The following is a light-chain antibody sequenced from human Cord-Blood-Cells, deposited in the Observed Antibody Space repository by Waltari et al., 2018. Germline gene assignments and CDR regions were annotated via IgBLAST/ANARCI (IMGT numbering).Light chain of an antibody. CDR3: LLSYSGARGV. J-gene: IGLJ3*02. V-gene: IGLV7-46*01. CDR1: TGAVTSGHY. Sequence: QAVVTQEPSLTVSPGGTVTLTCGSSTGAVTSGHYPYWFQQKPGQAPRTLISDTSNKHSWSPARCSGSLLGGKAALTLSGAQPEDEAEYYCLLSYSGARGVFGGGTKLTVL. CDR2: DTS.